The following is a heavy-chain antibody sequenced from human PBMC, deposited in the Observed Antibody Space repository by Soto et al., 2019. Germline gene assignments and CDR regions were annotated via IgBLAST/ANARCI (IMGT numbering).Heavy chain of an antibody. D-gene: IGHD1-26*01. J-gene: IGHJ5*02. V-gene: IGHV4-39*01. CDR3: ARLSSGIVGATRDWFDP. Sequence: QLQLQESGPGLVKPSETLSLTCTVSGGSISSSSYYWGWIRQPPGKGLEWIGSIYYSGSTYYNPSLKRRVTISVDTSKNQFSLKLSSVTAADTAVYYCARLSSGIVGATRDWFDPWGQGTLVTVSS. CDR2: IYYSGST. CDR1: GGSISSSSYY.